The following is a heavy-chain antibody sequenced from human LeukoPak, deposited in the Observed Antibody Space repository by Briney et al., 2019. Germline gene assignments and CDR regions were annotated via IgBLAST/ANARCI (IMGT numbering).Heavy chain of an antibody. CDR2: ISGSDNST. V-gene: IGHV3-23*01. J-gene: IGHJ3*02. CDR3: ASLSGFADAFDI. CDR1: GFIFSSCA. Sequence: GGSLRLSCAASGFIFSSCAMSWVRQAPGKGLEWVSSISGSDNSTYYADSVKGRFTISRDNSKNTLYLQMNSLRAEDTAIYYCASLSGFADAFDIWGQGTMVTVSS. D-gene: IGHD3-9*01.